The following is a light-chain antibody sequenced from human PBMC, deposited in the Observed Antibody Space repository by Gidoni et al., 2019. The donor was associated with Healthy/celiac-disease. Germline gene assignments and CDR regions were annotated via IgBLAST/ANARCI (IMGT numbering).Light chain of an antibody. CDR2: EVS. J-gene: IGLJ3*02. Sequence: QSALTQTASVSGSPGPSITLSCTGTSSDVGSYNLVSWYQQHPGKAPKLMIYEVSKRPSGVSNRFSGSKSGNTASLTISGLQAEDEADYYCCSYAGSSTLVFGGGTKLTVL. CDR3: CSYAGSSTLV. CDR1: SSDVGSYNL. V-gene: IGLV2-23*02.